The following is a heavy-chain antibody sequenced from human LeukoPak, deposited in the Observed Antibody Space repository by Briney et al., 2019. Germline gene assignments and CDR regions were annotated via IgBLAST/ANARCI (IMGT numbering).Heavy chain of an antibody. J-gene: IGHJ4*02. D-gene: IGHD3-22*01. Sequence: PSETLSLTCAVSGGSISSSNWWSWVRQPPGKGLEWIGEIYHSGSTNYNPSLKSRVTISVDKSKNQFSLKLSSVTAADTAVYYCARVVDYYDSSGYYYGFDYWGQGTLVTVSS. CDR1: GGSISSSNW. CDR2: IYHSGST. CDR3: ARVVDYYDSSGYYYGFDY. V-gene: IGHV4-4*02.